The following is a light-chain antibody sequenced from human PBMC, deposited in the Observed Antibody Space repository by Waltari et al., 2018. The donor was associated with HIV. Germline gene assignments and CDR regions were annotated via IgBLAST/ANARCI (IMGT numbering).Light chain of an antibody. CDR2: EVS. Sequence: QSALTQPPSVSGSLGQSVTISCTGTSSAVGTYNQVSWYQQSPGTAPKLMIYEVSNRPSGVPDRFSGSKSGNTASLAISGLQAEDEADYYCSSFTTSITVVFGGGTKLTVL. V-gene: IGLV2-18*02. CDR3: SSFTTSITVV. CDR1: SSAVGTYNQ. J-gene: IGLJ2*01.